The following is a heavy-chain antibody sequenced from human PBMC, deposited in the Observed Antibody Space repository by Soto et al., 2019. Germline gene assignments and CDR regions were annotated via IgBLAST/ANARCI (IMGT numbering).Heavy chain of an antibody. V-gene: IGHV4-34*02. J-gene: IGHJ4*02. CDR1: VGSFSGYY. CDR3: ARERCSSISCRPNFDY. CDR2: INHSGST. D-gene: IGHD2-2*01. Sequence: QVQLQQWGAGLLKPSETLSLTCDVYVGSFSGYYWSWIRQPPGKGLEWLGEINHSGSTNYNPSLKSRVTISVDTSKNRFSLKLSSVTAADTAVYYCARERCSSISCRPNFDYWGQGTLVTVSS.